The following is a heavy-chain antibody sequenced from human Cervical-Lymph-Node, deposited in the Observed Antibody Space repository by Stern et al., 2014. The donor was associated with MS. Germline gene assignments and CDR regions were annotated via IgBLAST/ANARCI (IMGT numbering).Heavy chain of an antibody. D-gene: IGHD1-26*01. CDR1: GFVFRRYA. V-gene: IGHV3-30*04. J-gene: IGHJ4*02. Sequence: VQLVESGGGVVQPGRSLRLSCAASGFVFRRYALHWVRQDPGKGLEWVALISYDGRDKYYTDSVKGRFTVSRDNSNNTVDLEMNSLRLEYTAVYYCAKGGSGSYLDWGQGSLVTVSS. CDR3: AKGGSGSYLD. CDR2: ISYDGRDK.